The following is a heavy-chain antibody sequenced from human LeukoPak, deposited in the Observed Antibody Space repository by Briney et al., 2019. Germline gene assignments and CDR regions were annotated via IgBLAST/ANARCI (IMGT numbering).Heavy chain of an antibody. V-gene: IGHV4-39*01. Sequence: SETLSLTCSVSGDSFSSRDYNWGWIRQPPGKGLEWIGSIYYSGSTSYNASLKSRVTIFVDTSKNQFSLKLSSVTAADTALYFCVRLAYGSGTAINWFDPWGQGTLVTASS. D-gene: IGHD3-10*01. J-gene: IGHJ5*02. CDR3: VRLAYGSGTAINWFDP. CDR2: IYYSGST. CDR1: GDSFSSRDYN.